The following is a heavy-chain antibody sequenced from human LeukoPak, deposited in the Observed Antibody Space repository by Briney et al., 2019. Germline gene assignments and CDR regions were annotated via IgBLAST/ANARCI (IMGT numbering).Heavy chain of an antibody. CDR2: IWHDGSYE. Sequence: GGSLRPSCAASGFTFSRYGMHWVRQAPGKGLEGVAVIWHDGSYEYYADSVKGRFTISRDSSKNTLYLQMNSLRAEDTAVYYCAKDGVGATSLDCWGQGTLVTVSS. D-gene: IGHD1-26*01. CDR1: GFTFSRYG. V-gene: IGHV3-33*06. CDR3: AKDGVGATSLDC. J-gene: IGHJ4*02.